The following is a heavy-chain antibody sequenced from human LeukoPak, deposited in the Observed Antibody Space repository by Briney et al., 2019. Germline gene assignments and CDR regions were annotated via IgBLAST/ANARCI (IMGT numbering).Heavy chain of an antibody. J-gene: IGHJ4*02. CDR3: ASGPPGVVALRY. D-gene: IGHD3-22*01. V-gene: IGHV3-30-3*01. CDR1: GFTFSTYD. Sequence: GGSLRLSCAASGFTFSTYDMHWVRQAPGKGLEWVAIISYDGSNKYYADSVKGRFTISRDNSKNTLYLQMNSLRTEDTAVYYCASGPPGVVALRYWGQGTLVTVSP. CDR2: ISYDGSNK.